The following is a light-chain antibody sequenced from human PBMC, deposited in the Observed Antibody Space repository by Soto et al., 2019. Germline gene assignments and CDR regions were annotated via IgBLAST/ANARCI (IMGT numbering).Light chain of an antibody. J-gene: IGKJ1*01. Sequence: EIVMTQSPATLSVSPGERATLSCRASQSINTNLAWFQLKPGQAPRLLIYGASTRATDIPVRFSGSGSGTEFTLTISSLQSEDFAVYYCQQYNDWPRTFGQGTKVDIK. V-gene: IGKV3-15*01. CDR1: QSINTN. CDR2: GAS. CDR3: QQYNDWPRT.